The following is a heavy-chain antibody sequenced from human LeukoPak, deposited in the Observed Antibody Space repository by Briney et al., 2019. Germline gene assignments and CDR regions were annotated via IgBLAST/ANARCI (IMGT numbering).Heavy chain of an antibody. CDR3: ASGDYSSGWYLDY. CDR1: GFTVSSNY. CDR2: IYSGGST. D-gene: IGHD6-19*01. V-gene: IGHV3-66*01. Sequence: GGSLRLSCAASGFTVSSNYMSWVRQAPGKGLEWVSVIYSGGSTYYADSVKGRFTISRDNSKNTLYLQTNGLRAEDTAVYYCASGDYSSGWYLDYWGQGTLVTVSS. J-gene: IGHJ4*02.